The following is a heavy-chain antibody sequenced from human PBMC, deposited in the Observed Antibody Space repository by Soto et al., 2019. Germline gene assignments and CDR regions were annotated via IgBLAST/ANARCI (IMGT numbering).Heavy chain of an antibody. D-gene: IGHD6-6*01. CDR3: AKGRPPFDL. V-gene: IGHV3-23*01. J-gene: IGHJ2*01. Sequence: EVQLLESGGGLVQPGGSLRLSCAASQFTFSYYAMGWVRQAPGKGLEWVSLISGAGGSTNYADSVEGRFAISRDNSENTLYLQMNSLRAEDTVVYYCAKGRPPFDLWGRGTLVIVSS. CDR1: QFTFSYYA. CDR2: ISGAGGST.